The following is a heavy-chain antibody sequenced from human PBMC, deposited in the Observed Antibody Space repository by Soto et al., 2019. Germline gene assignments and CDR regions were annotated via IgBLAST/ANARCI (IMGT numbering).Heavy chain of an antibody. CDR2: ISAYNGNT. D-gene: IGHD3-22*01. Sequence: SVKVSCKAPGGTLTSYGISWVRQAPGQGLEWMGWISAYNGNTNYAQKLEGRVTMTTDTSTSTAYMELRSLRSDDTAVYYYARASSYYDSSGYTYYFDYWGQGTLVTVSS. V-gene: IGHV1-18*04. J-gene: IGHJ4*02. CDR1: GGTLTSYG. CDR3: ARASSYYDSSGYTYYFDY.